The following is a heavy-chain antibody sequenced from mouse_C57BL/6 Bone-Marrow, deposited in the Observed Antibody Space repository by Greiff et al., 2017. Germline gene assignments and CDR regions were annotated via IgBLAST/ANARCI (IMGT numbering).Heavy chain of an antibody. CDR3: ARGDGKASWCAY. CDR1: GFTFSDYG. D-gene: IGHD2-1*01. J-gene: IGHJ3*01. Sequence: EVQLVESGGGLVKPGGPLKLSCAASGFTFSDYGMHWVRQAPEKGLEWVAYISSGNSTLYYADTVKGRFTISRDNAKNPLFLQMTSLRSEDTAMYYCARGDGKASWCAYWGQGTLVTVSA. CDR2: ISSGNSTL. V-gene: IGHV5-17*01.